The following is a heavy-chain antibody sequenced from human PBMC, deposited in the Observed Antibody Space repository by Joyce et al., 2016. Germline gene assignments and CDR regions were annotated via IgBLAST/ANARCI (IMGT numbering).Heavy chain of an antibody. V-gene: IGHV3-23*01. Sequence: EVQLLESGGGLVQPGGSLRLSCAASGFPFSSYAMGWVRQAPGKGLEWVSAISGSGTSTYYADTVKGRFTISRDNSKNTLYLQMNSLRAEDTAVYYCAKALSPYYDYIWGSYLDAFDIWGQGTMVTVSS. CDR1: GFPFSSYA. CDR3: AKALSPYYDYIWGSYLDAFDI. CDR2: ISGSGTST. J-gene: IGHJ3*02. D-gene: IGHD3-16*02.